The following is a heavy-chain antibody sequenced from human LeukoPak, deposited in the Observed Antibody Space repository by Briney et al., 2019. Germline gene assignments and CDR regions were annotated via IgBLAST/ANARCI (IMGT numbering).Heavy chain of an antibody. D-gene: IGHD3-22*01. CDR1: GFTFSSFA. V-gene: IGHV3-23*01. J-gene: IGHJ4*02. Sequence: GGSLRLSCAASGFTFSSFAMSWVRQAPGKGLEWVSTFGGSGGYTYYVDSVKGRFTISRDNPKNTLYLQMNSLRAEDTAVYSCAKRGVVIRVILVGFHKEAYYFDSWGQGALVTVSS. CDR2: FGGSGGYT. CDR3: AKRGVVIRVILVGFHKEAYYFDS.